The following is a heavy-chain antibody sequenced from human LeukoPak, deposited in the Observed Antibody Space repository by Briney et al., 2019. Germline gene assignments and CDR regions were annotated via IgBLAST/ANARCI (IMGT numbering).Heavy chain of an antibody. D-gene: IGHD6-19*01. CDR3: ARVAVAGYY. CDR1: GYSISGGYY. J-gene: IGHJ4*02. Sequence: PSETLSLTCTVSGYSISGGYYWGWIRQPPGKGLEWIGSIYHSGSTYYNPSLKSRVTISVDTSKNQFSLKLSSVTAADTAVYYCARVAVAGYYWGQGTLVTVSS. CDR2: IYHSGST. V-gene: IGHV4-38-2*02.